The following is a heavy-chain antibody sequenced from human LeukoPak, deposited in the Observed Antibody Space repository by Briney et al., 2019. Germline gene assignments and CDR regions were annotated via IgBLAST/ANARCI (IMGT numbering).Heavy chain of an antibody. CDR1: GVSISSYY. CDR3: ASLYGDPVAL. J-gene: IGHJ5*02. CDR2: INHSGST. V-gene: IGHV4-34*01. Sequence: SETLSLTCTVSGVSISSYYWSWIRQPPGKGLEWIGEINHSGSTNYNPSLKSRVTISVDTSKNQFSLKLSSVTAADTAVYYCASLYGDPVALWGQGTLVTVSS. D-gene: IGHD4-17*01.